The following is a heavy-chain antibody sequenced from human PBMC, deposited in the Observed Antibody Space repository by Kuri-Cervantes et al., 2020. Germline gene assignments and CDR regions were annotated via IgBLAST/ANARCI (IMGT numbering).Heavy chain of an antibody. D-gene: IGHD3-3*01. V-gene: IGHV1-2*02. J-gene: IGHJ4*02. Sequence: ASVKVSCKASGYTFTGYYMHWVRQAPGQGLEWMGLINPNSGDTNYAQKFQGRVTMTRDTSISTVYMELSRMRSDDPAVYGCASAEGRLYDFWRCSLFDYWGQGTLVTVSS. CDR3: ASAEGRLYDFWRCSLFDY. CDR1: GYTFTGYY. CDR2: INPNSGDT.